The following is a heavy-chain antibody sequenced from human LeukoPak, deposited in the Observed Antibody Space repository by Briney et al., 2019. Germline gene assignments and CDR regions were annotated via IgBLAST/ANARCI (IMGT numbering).Heavy chain of an antibody. CDR2: ISHSGST. CDR3: ARGGQQLGTFDY. CDR1: GGSFSGYY. D-gene: IGHD6-13*01. V-gene: IGHV4-34*01. Sequence: PSETLSLTCAVYGGSFSGYYWSWIRQPPGKGLEWIGEISHSGSTNYNPSLKSRVTISVDTSKNQFSLKLSSVTAADTAVYYCARGGQQLGTFDYWGQGTLVTVSS. J-gene: IGHJ4*02.